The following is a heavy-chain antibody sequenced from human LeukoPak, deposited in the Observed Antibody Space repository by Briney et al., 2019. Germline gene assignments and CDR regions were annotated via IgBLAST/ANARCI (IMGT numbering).Heavy chain of an antibody. D-gene: IGHD2-2*01. CDR2: IYYSGST. J-gene: IGHJ5*01. V-gene: IGHV4-39*07. CDR3: ARGSYTGVVLAADS. Sequence: PSETLSLTCTVSGGSISSSSYYWGWIRQPPGTGLEWIGSIYYSGSTYYNPSLKSRVTISVDTSKNQFFLKLNSVTAADTAVYYCARGSYTGVVLAADSWGQGTLVTVSS. CDR1: GGSISSSSYY.